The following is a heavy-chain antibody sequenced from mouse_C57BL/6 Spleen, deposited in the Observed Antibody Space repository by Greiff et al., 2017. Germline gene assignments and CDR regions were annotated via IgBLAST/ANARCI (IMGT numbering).Heavy chain of an antibody. J-gene: IGHJ4*01. CDR3: ASYSNYLMDY. CDR2: IWSGGST. CDR1: GFSLTSYG. D-gene: IGHD2-5*01. V-gene: IGHV2-2*01. Sequence: QVQLQQSGPGLVQPSQSLSITCTVSGFSLTSYGVHWVRQSPGKGLEWLGVIWSGGSTDYNAAFISRLSISKDNSKSQVFFKMNSLQADDTAIYYCASYSNYLMDYWGQGTLVTVSS.